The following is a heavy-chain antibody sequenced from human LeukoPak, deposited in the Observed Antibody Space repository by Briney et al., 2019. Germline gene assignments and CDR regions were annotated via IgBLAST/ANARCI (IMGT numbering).Heavy chain of an antibody. CDR1: GLTFSSNS. CDR3: ARGVRRYYDILTGRYGMDV. J-gene: IGHJ6*02. Sequence: PGGSLRFSGAAFGLTFSSNSMNWFRQAPGKGLEWASSISSSSSYIYYVDSVKGRFTISRDNAKNSLYLQMNSLRAEDTAVYYCARGVRRYYDILTGRYGMDVWGQGTTVTVSS. CDR2: ISSSSSYI. V-gene: IGHV3-21*01. D-gene: IGHD3-9*01.